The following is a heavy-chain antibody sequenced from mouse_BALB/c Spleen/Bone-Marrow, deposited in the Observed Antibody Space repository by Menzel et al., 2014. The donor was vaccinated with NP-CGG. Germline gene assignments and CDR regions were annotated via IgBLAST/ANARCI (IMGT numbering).Heavy chain of an antibody. V-gene: IGHV5-17*02. D-gene: IGHD4-1*01. J-gene: IGHJ2*01. CDR3: ARERTGFDY. Sequence: EVQLVESGGGLVQPGGSRKLSCAASGFTFSYFGMHWVRQAPEEGLEWVAYISSGSSIIYYADTVKGRFTISRDNPKNTLFLRMTSLRSEDTAMYCCARERTGFDYWGQGTTLTVSS. CDR1: GFTFSYFG. CDR2: ISSGSSII.